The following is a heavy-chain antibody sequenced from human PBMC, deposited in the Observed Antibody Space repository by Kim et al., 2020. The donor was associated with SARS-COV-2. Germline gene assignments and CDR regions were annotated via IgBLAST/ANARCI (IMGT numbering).Heavy chain of an antibody. V-gene: IGHV1-2*02. D-gene: IGHD4-17*01. CDR1: GYTFTGYY. CDR2: INPNSGGT. Sequence: ASVKVSCKASGYTFTGYYMHWVRQAPGQGLEWMGWINPNSGGTNYAQKFQGRVTMTRDTSISTAYMELSRLRSDDTAVYYCARGYGDYEGYYYYYYGMDVWGRGTTVTVSS. CDR3: ARGYGDYEGYYYYYYGMDV. J-gene: IGHJ6*02.